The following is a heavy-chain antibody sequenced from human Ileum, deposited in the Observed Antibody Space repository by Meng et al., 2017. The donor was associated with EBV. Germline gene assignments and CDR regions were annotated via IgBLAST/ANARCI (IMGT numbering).Heavy chain of an antibody. CDR2: IYYSGST. CDR3: ARGYGSGRDYFDY. J-gene: IGHJ4*02. Sequence: QVQRQRSGPGLVKPSGTLSLTCAVSGGSISSSNWWNWVRQPPGKGLEWIGEIYYSGSTIYNPSLKSRVTISVDKSKNLFSLKLSSVTAADTAVYYCARGYGSGRDYFDYWGQGTLVTVSS. D-gene: IGHD3-10*01. V-gene: IGHV4-4*02. CDR1: GGSISSSNW.